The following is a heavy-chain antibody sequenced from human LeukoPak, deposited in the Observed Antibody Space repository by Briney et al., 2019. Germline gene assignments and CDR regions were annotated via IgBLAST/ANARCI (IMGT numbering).Heavy chain of an antibody. CDR1: GFTFSSYW. CDR2: INGDGSTT. CDR3: LRGGVDY. Sequence: GGSLRLSCAASGFTFSSYWMHWVRQAPGKGLVWVSRINGDGSTTTYADSVKGRFTISRDNAKNTLYLQMNSLRAEDTAVYYCLRGGVDYWGQGTLVTVSS. J-gene: IGHJ4*02. V-gene: IGHV3-74*01.